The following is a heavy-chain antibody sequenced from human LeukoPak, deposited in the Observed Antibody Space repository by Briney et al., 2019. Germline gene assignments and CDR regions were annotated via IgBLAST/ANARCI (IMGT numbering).Heavy chain of an antibody. CDR1: GFTFSSYA. CDR2: ISGSGGST. CDR3: AKDRTEVAATPFDY. Sequence: PGGSLRLSCAASGFTFSSYAMSWVRQAPGKGLEWVSAISGSGGSTYYADSVKGRFTISRDNSKNPLYLQMNRLRAEDTAVYYCAKDRTEVAATPFDYWGQGTLVTVSS. J-gene: IGHJ4*02. V-gene: IGHV3-23*01. D-gene: IGHD2-15*01.